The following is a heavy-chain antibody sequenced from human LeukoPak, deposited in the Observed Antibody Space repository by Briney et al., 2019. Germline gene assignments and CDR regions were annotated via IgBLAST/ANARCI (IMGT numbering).Heavy chain of an antibody. Sequence: PSETLSLTCTVSGGSISSGFYYWSWIRQPAGKGLEWIGRIYISGSTNYNPSLKSRVTISVDTSRNQFSLKLNSVTAADTALYFCARTRTPGDSGSHDHWGQGTLVTVSS. D-gene: IGHD3-10*01. CDR2: IYISGST. CDR1: GGSISSGFYY. CDR3: ARTRTPGDSGSHDH. V-gene: IGHV4-61*02. J-gene: IGHJ4*02.